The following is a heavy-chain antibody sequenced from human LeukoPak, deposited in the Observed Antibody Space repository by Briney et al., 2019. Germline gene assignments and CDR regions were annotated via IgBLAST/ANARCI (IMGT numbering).Heavy chain of an antibody. J-gene: IGHJ4*02. CDR1: GGSFSGYY. Sequence: SETLSLTCAVYGGSFSGYYWSWIRQPPGKGLEWIGEINHSGSTNYNPSLKSRVTISVDTSKNQFSLNLSSVTAADTAMYYCARDLRMGGFDYWGQGTLVTVSS. D-gene: IGHD2-15*01. CDR3: ARDLRMGGFDY. CDR2: INHSGST. V-gene: IGHV4-34*01.